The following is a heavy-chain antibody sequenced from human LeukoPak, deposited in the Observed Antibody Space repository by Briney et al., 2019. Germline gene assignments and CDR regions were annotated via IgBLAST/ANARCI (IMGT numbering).Heavy chain of an antibody. CDR3: ARGGARYFDY. CDR2: IKQDESER. D-gene: IGHD1-26*01. Sequence: GGSLRLSCAASGFTFTHYCMSWVRQAPGKGLEWVANIKQDESERDYEDSVKGRFTISRDNAKNSLYLQMNSLRAEDTAVYYCARGGARYFDYWGQGALVTVSS. J-gene: IGHJ4*02. V-gene: IGHV3-7*01. CDR1: GFTFTHYC.